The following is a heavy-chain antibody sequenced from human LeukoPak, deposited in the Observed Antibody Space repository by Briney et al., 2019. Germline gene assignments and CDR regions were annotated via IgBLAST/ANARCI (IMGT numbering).Heavy chain of an antibody. Sequence: GGSLRLSCDASGFTISDYYMSWIRQSPGKGLEWISYITSGGASTNYADSVRGRFTISRDKARNSVALQLNSLRAEDTAVYYCTRQRRGTYYAFDSWGQGTLVTVSS. V-gene: IGHV3-11*01. CDR2: ITSGGAST. CDR1: GFTISDYY. CDR3: TRQRRGTYYAFDS. D-gene: IGHD3-16*01. J-gene: IGHJ4*02.